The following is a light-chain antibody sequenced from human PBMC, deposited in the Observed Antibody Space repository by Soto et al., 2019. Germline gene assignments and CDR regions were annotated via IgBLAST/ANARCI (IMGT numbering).Light chain of an antibody. CDR2: ANN. J-gene: IGLJ2*01. CDR1: TSNIGAGYD. Sequence: QSVLTQPPSVSGAPGQRVTISCTGSTSNIGAGYDVHWYQQLPGTAPKLFIYANNNRPSGAPDRFSGSKSGTSASLAITGLQADDEADYYCQSYDSSLSGVVFGGGTKVTV. CDR3: QSYDSSLSGVV. V-gene: IGLV1-40*01.